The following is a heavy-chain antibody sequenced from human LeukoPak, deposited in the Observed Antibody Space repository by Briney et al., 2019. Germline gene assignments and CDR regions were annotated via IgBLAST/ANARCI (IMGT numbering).Heavy chain of an antibody. CDR2: ISHDGSDK. Sequence: SCTASGYTFTSHAMHWVRQAPGKGLEWVAVISHDGSDKHYADSVKGRFTISRDNSRNTLYLQMNSLRAEDTAVYYCAREPGPGYFDYWGQGTLVTVSS. CDR3: AREPGPGYFDY. J-gene: IGHJ4*02. D-gene: IGHD1-14*01. CDR1: GYTFTSHA. V-gene: IGHV3-30-3*01.